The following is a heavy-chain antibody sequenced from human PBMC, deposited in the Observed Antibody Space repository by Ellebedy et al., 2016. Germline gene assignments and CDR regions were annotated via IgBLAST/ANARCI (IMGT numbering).Heavy chain of an antibody. D-gene: IGHD4-17*01. V-gene: IGHV3-23*01. CDR2: MRGDGAKT. CDR3: YYGHYSGY. J-gene: IGHJ4*02. Sequence: GGSLRLXXAPSGLTVSSFFMGWVRQAPGKGLEWVSTMRGDGAKTHLADSVKGRFTISRDNSRNTLYLQMDSLRAADTAVYYCYYGHYSGYWGQGTLVTVSS. CDR1: GLTVSSFF.